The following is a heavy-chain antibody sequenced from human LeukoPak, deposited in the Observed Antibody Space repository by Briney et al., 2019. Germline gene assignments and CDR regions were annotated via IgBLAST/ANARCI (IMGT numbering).Heavy chain of an antibody. J-gene: IGHJ4*02. Sequence: GASVKVSCKASGYAFTGYYMHWVRQAPGQGLEWMGRINPNSGGTNYAQKFQGRVTMTRDTSISTAYMELSRLRSDDTAVYYCARFDGLVGAVDYWGQGTLVTVSS. CDR1: GYAFTGYY. D-gene: IGHD1-26*01. V-gene: IGHV1-2*06. CDR2: INPNSGGT. CDR3: ARFDGLVGAVDY.